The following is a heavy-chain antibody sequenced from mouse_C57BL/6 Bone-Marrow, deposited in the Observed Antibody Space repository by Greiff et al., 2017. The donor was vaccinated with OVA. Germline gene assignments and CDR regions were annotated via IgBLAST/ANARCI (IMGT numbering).Heavy chain of an antibody. CDR1: GFTFSSYA. D-gene: IGHD4-1*01. V-gene: IGHV5-4*01. CDR2: ISDGGSYT. CDR3: ARERRLGRGYAMDY. Sequence: EVHLVESGGGLVKPGGSLKLSCAASGFTFSSYAMSWVRQTPEKRLEWVATISDGGSYTYYPDNVKGRFTISRDNAKNNLYLQMSHLKSEDTAMYYCARERRLGRGYAMDYWGQGTSVTVSS. J-gene: IGHJ4*01.